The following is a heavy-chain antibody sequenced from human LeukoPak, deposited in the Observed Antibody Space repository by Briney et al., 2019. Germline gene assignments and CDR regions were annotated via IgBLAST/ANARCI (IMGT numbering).Heavy chain of an antibody. D-gene: IGHD3-3*01. CDR1: GFTFDDYA. CDR2: ISGDGGST. V-gene: IGHV3-43*02. CDR3: AKEDYDFCSGSRSYYYYYYMDV. Sequence: PGGSLRLSCAASGFTFDDYAMHWVRQAPGKGLEWVSLISGDGGSTYYADSVKGRFTISRDNSKNSLYLQMNSLRTEDTALYYCAKEDYDFCSGSRSYYYYYYMDVWGKGTTVTVSS. J-gene: IGHJ6*03.